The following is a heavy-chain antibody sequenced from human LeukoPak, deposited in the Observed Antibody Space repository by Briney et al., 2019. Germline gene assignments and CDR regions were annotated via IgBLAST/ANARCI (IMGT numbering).Heavy chain of an antibody. CDR3: AKTRDEDPYYFDY. J-gene: IGHJ4*02. CDR1: GGSISSGGYY. CDR2: IYYSGST. D-gene: IGHD5-24*01. Sequence: SQTLSLTCTVSGGSISSGGYYWSWIRQHPGKGLEWIGYIYYSGSTYYNPSLKSRVTISVDTSKNQFSLKLSSVTAADTAVYYCAKTRDEDPYYFDYWGQGTLVTVSP. V-gene: IGHV4-31*03.